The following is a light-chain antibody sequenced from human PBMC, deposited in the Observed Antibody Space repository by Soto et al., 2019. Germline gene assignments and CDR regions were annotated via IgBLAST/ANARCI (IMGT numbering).Light chain of an antibody. V-gene: IGLV2-14*03. CDR2: EVS. CDR1: SSDVGGYNF. J-gene: IGLJ1*01. CDR3: SSYTTSSTVV. Sequence: QSVLAQPASVFGSPGQSITISCTGTSSDVGGYNFVSWYQQHPGKAPKLMIYEVSNRPSGASNRFSGSKSGNTASLTISGLQPEDEAGYYCSSYTTSSTVVFGTGTKVTVL.